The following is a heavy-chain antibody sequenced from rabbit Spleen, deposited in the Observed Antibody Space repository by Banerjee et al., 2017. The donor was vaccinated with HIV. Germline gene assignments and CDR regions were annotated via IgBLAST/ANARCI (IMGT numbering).Heavy chain of an antibody. Sequence: QSLEESGGGLVQPEGSLTLTCTASGFSFSNSYYVCWVRQAPGKGLEWIGCIWSGSNGNTYYASWAKGRFTISKTSTTVDLKMTSPTTEDTATYFCARTHTDSSSYSVWGPGTLVTVS. J-gene: IGHJ3*01. CDR1: GFSFSNSYY. D-gene: IGHD1-1*01. CDR3: ARTHTDSSSYSV. V-gene: IGHV1S40*01. CDR2: IWSGSNGNT.